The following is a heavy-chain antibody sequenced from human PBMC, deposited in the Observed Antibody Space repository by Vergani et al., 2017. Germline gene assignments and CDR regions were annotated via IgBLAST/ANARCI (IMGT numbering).Heavy chain of an antibody. CDR1: GLTFSDYY. Sequence: VQLVESGGGLVKPGGSLRLSCAASGLTFSDYYMSWIRQAPGKGLEWVSYISSSSSTIYYADSVKGRFTISRDNAKNSLYLQMNSLRDEDTAVYYCARDSQYVYGSGSYQFDYWGQGTLVTVSS. CDR3: ARDSQYVYGSGSYQFDY. CDR2: ISSSSSTI. J-gene: IGHJ4*02. D-gene: IGHD3-10*01. V-gene: IGHV3-11*04.